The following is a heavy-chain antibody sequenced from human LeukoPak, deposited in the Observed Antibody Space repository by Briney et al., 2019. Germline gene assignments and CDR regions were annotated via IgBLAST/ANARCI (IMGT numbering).Heavy chain of an antibody. J-gene: IGHJ4*02. Sequence: QPGRSLRLSCAASGFTFSSYGMHWVRQAPGKGLEWVAVIWYDGSNKYYADSAKGRFTISRDNSKNTLYLQMNSLRAEDTAVYYCAKKGFRVDFDYWGQGTLVTVSS. D-gene: IGHD2/OR15-2a*01. CDR2: IWYDGSNK. V-gene: IGHV3-33*06. CDR1: GFTFSSYG. CDR3: AKKGFRVDFDY.